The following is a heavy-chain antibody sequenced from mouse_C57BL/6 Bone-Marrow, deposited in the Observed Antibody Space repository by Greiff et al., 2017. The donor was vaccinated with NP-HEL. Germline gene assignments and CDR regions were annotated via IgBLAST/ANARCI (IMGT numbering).Heavy chain of an antibody. V-gene: IGHV1-54*01. Sequence: QVQLQQSGAELVRPGTSVKVSCKASGYAFTNYLIEWVKQRPGQGLEWIGVINPGSGGTNYNEKFKGQATLTADKSSSTAYMQLISLTSEDYAVYFCASMVTRYWYCDVWGTGTTVTVSS. CDR3: ASMVTRYWYCDV. CDR2: INPGSGGT. CDR1: GYAFTNYL. J-gene: IGHJ1*03. D-gene: IGHD2-2*01.